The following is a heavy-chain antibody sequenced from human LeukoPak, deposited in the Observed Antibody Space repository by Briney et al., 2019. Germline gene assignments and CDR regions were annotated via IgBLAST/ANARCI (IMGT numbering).Heavy chain of an antibody. V-gene: IGHV1-18*01. Sequence: ASVKVSCKASGYTFRNYGISWVRQAPGQGLEWMGWISAYNGNTHYAQKFQGRVTMTRDTSISTAYMELSRLRSDDTAVYYGARGDHYDILTGYQTPSHLSDYWGQGTLVTVSP. CDR3: ARGDHYDILTGYQTPSHLSDY. CDR1: GYTFRNYG. J-gene: IGHJ4*02. D-gene: IGHD3-9*01. CDR2: ISAYNGNT.